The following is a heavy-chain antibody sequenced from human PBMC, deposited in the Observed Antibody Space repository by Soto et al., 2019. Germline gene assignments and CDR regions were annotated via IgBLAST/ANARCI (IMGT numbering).Heavy chain of an antibody. CDR1: GFTFSNAW. V-gene: IGHV3-15*07. J-gene: IGHJ6*02. D-gene: IGHD5-18*01. CDR2: IKSKTDGGTT. Sequence: GGSLRLSCAASGFTFSNAWMNWVRQAPGKGLEWVGRIKSKTDGGTTDYAAPVKGRFTISRDDSKNTLYLQMNSLKTEDTAVYYCTTAWRRQLWPPDPNYYYYYGMDVWGQGTTVTVSS. CDR3: TTAWRRQLWPPDPNYYYYYGMDV.